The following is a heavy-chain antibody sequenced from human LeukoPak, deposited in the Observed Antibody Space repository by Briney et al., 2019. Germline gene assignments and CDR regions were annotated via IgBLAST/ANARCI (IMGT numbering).Heavy chain of an antibody. CDR3: AKEVGMYGTPTLDF. V-gene: IGHV3-23*01. CDR2: IPGSGVDT. D-gene: IGHD1-1*01. CDR1: GFTFSSYA. Sequence: GGSLRLSCAASGFTFSSYAMSWVRQAPVGGLEWVSGIPGSGVDTFYADSVKGRFTISRDNSKNTLFLQMNSLRAEDTAVYYCAKEVGMYGTPTLDFWGQGTVVTVSS. J-gene: IGHJ4*02.